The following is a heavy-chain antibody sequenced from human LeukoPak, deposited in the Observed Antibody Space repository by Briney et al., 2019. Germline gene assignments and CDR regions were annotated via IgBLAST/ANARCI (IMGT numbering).Heavy chain of an antibody. J-gene: IGHJ4*02. CDR1: GXSITSTNG. Sequence: SETLSLTCGVSGXSITSTNGWSWVRQPPGQGLGWIGEVSLSGLTNYNPSLSSRVIMALDTSKNHLSLHLTSVTAADTAVYYCSRENGAFSPFGYWGQGYLVTVLS. V-gene: IGHV4-4*02. CDR2: VSLSGLT. D-gene: IGHD2-8*01. CDR3: SRENGAFSPFGY.